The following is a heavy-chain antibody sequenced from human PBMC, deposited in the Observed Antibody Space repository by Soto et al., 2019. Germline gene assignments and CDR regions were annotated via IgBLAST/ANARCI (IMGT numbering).Heavy chain of an antibody. CDR1: GGTFSSYT. D-gene: IGHD3-22*01. Sequence: ASVKVSCKASGGTFSSYTISWVRQAPGQRLEWMGWINIGNGNTKHSQKFQGRVTLTRDTSASTVYMELSSLRSEDTAVYYCVRDKRAYYPTGYFQHWGQGTLVTVSS. V-gene: IGHV1-3*04. CDR3: VRDKRAYYPTGYFQH. CDR2: INIGNGNT. J-gene: IGHJ1*01.